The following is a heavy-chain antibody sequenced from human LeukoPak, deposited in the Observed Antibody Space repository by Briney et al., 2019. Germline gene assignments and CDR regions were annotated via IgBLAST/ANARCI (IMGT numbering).Heavy chain of an antibody. Sequence: SETLSLTCTVTGDSISRGTYYWTWVRQPDGKGLEWIGRVFRSGSTYYNPSLKSRVTISIDTSNNQFSLHLRSVTAADTAVYYCARDSNFYDVSHDKAEDFWGQGTLVTVSS. CDR2: VFRSGST. D-gene: IGHD3-22*01. CDR3: ARDSNFYDVSHDKAEDF. V-gene: IGHV4-61*02. J-gene: IGHJ4*02. CDR1: GDSISRGTYY.